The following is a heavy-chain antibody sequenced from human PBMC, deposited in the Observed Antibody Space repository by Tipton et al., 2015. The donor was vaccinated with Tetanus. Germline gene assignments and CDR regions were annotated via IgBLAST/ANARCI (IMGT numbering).Heavy chain of an antibody. V-gene: IGHV4-61*08. J-gene: IGHJ4*02. D-gene: IGHD3-3*01. CDR2: ISDRGAT. CDR3: ARANYDSFKKGPFDS. Sequence: TLSLTCTVSGASLRGGDYHWSWIRQPPGKGLEWLAYISDRGATNSNYYLKSRITMTRDTSRNQFSLTLTSVTAADTAVYYCARANYDSFKKGPFDSWGQGSLVIVSS. CDR1: GASLRGGDYH.